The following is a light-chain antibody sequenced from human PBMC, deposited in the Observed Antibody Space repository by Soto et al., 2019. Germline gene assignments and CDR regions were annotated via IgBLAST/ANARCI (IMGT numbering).Light chain of an antibody. CDR3: QQYGSTPRT. V-gene: IGKV3-20*01. CDR2: GAS. CDR1: QSVSGSY. Sequence: EIVLTQSPGTLSLSPGERATLSCRASQSVSGSYLAWYQQKPGQAPRLLMYGASNRATGIPERFSGSGSGTDFTLTISRLEPEEFAVYYCQQYGSTPRTFGQGTKVVIK. J-gene: IGKJ1*01.